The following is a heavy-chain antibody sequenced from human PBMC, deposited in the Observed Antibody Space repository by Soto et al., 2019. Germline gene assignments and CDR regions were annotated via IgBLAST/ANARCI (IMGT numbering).Heavy chain of an antibody. V-gene: IGHV4-30-4*08. Sequence: SETLSLTCAVSGGSISSGGYSRSWIRQPPGKGLEWIGYIYYSGSTYYNPSLKSRVTISVDTSKNQFSLKLSSVTAADTAVYYCATSQDIVLVPAALEYFQHWGQGTLVTSPQ. D-gene: IGHD2-2*01. CDR3: ATSQDIVLVPAALEYFQH. CDR1: GGSISSGGYS. J-gene: IGHJ1*01. CDR2: IYYSGST.